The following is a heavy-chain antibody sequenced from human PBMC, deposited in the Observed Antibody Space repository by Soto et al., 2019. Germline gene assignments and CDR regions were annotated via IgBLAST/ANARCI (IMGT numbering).Heavy chain of an antibody. J-gene: IGHJ4*02. Sequence: SGTLSLTCFVSGYSISTGYYWACVRQSPGKGLEWIGSVYRTGAAYYSPTLQIRVTISVDTSKNQFSLHLKSVTAADAAAYYCARDYPYAFDVPGYFAFWGQGT. CDR3: ARDYPYAFDVPGYFAF. CDR2: VYRTGAA. CDR1: GYSISTGYY. V-gene: IGHV4-38-2*02. D-gene: IGHD6-19*01.